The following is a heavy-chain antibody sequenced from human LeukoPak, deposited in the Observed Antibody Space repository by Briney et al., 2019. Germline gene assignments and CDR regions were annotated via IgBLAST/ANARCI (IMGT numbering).Heavy chain of an antibody. J-gene: IGHJ4*02. Sequence: GGSLRLSCAASGFTLSSYNMDWVRLAPGKGLEWVSYISGRGDTIYYTDSVKGRFTISRDNAQNSLYLQMNSLRDEDTAVYYCTRCWLTNTFDYWGQGTLVIVSS. V-gene: IGHV3-48*02. CDR1: GFTLSSYN. CDR2: ISGRGDTI. CDR3: TRCWLTNTFDY. D-gene: IGHD6-19*01.